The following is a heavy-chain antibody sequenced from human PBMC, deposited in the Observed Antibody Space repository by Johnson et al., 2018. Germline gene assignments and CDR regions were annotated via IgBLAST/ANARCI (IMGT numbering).Heavy chain of an antibody. J-gene: IGHJ4*02. V-gene: IGHV3-15*07. Sequence: EVRLVESGGGLVKPGESLRLSCAASGFTFSNAWMTWVRQAPGKGLAWVGRIKRKTDGGTTDYTASVKGRFTISKDDSNNMVYLQMESLKTEDTAVYYCSTRAEKDLLTSPTWDFWGQGTQVTVPS. CDR1: GFTFSNAW. CDR2: IKRKTDGGTT. CDR3: STRAEKDLLTSPTWDF. D-gene: IGHD2-15*01.